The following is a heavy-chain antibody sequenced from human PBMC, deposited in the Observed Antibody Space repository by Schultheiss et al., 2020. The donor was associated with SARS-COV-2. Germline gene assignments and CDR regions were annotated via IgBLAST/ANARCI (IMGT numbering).Heavy chain of an antibody. CDR2: ISGSGGST. CDR1: GFIFSNYA. Sequence: GGSLRLSCAASGFIFSNYAMNWVRQAPGKGLEWVSAISGSGGSTYYADSVKGRFTISRDNAKNSLYLQMNSLRAEDTAVYYCARDRYCSGGSCHRDSRAFDIWGQGTMVTVSS. V-gene: IGHV3-23*01. CDR3: ARDRYCSGGSCHRDSRAFDI. D-gene: IGHD2-15*01. J-gene: IGHJ3*02.